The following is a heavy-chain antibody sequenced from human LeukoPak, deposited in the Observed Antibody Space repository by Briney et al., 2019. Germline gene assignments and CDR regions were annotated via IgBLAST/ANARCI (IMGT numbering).Heavy chain of an antibody. Sequence: PGGSLRLSCAASGFTLSSYSMNWVRQAPGKGLEWVSYISSSSSTIYYADSVKGRFTISRDNAKNSLYLQMNSLRAEDTAVYYCARVGVRLFGETLGMDVWGRGTTVTVSS. V-gene: IGHV3-48*01. CDR1: GFTLSSYS. D-gene: IGHD3-10*01. CDR3: ARVGVRLFGETLGMDV. J-gene: IGHJ6*03. CDR2: ISSSSSTI.